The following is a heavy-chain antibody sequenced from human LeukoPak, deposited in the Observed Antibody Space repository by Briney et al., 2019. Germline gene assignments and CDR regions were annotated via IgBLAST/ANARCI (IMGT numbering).Heavy chain of an antibody. V-gene: IGHV3-23*01. CDR3: AKDLLKSTDYFDY. CDR1: GFTFSSYA. J-gene: IGHJ4*02. CDR2: ISGSGGST. D-gene: IGHD2/OR15-2a*01. Sequence: GGSLRLSCAASGFTFSSYAMSWVRQAPGKGLEWVSAISGSGGSTYYADSVKGRFTISRDNSKNTLYLQMYSLRAEDTAVYYCAKDLLKSTDYFDYWGQGTLVTVSS.